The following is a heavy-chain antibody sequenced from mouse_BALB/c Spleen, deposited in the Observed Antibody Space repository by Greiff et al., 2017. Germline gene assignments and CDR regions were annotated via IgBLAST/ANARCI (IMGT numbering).Heavy chain of an antibody. Sequence: VQLKESGPELVKPGASVKMSCKASGFTFTSYVMHWVKQKPGQGLEWIGYINPYNDGTKYNEKFKGKATLTSDKSSSTAYMELSSLTSEDSAVYYCANYRYDDAMDYWGQGTSVTVSS. J-gene: IGHJ4*01. CDR2: INPYNDGT. D-gene: IGHD2-14*01. CDR1: GFTFTSYV. CDR3: ANYRYDDAMDY. V-gene: IGHV1-14*01.